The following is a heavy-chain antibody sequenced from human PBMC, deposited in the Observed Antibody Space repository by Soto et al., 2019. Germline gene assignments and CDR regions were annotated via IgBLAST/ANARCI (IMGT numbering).Heavy chain of an antibody. J-gene: IGHJ4*02. CDR1: GDSVSSDGYF. CDR3: ARIVVGVTLDY. V-gene: IGHV4-61*08. CDR2: ISYTGDT. Sequence: QVQLRESGPGLLKPSDTLSLTCTVSGDSVSSDGYFWTWVRQPPGKGLEWIAYISYTGDTNYHPSLKSRVTISVDTSRNQFSLKVRSVSAADTVMYFCARIVVGVTLDYWGQGTLVTVSS. D-gene: IGHD1-26*01.